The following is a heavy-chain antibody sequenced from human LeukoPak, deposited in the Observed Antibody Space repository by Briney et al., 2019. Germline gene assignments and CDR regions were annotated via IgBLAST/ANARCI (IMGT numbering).Heavy chain of an antibody. CDR1: GFAFSTYW. D-gene: IGHD6-19*01. Sequence: SGGSLRLSCAASGFAFSTYWMTWVRLAPGKGLEWVANIKHDGSEKSYVDSVKGRFTISRDNAKNLLYLQIDSLRAEDTAVYHCAKDPDSSGWYGYYFDYWGQGTLVTVSS. V-gene: IGHV3-7*01. CDR2: IKHDGSEK. CDR3: AKDPDSSGWYGYYFDY. J-gene: IGHJ4*02.